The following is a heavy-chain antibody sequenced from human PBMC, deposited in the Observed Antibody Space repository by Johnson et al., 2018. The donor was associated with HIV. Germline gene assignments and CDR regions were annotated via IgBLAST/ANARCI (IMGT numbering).Heavy chain of an antibody. V-gene: IGHV3-9*01. CDR3: ARVGGYAFDI. Sequence: VRLVESGGGLVQPGRSLRLSCAASGFTFDDYAMHWVRPAPGKGLEWVSGISWNSGSIGYADSVKGRFTISRDNAKNSLYLQMNSLRAEDTAVYYCARVGGYAFDIWGQGTMVTVSS. J-gene: IGHJ3*02. CDR1: GFTFDDYA. D-gene: IGHD3-16*01. CDR2: ISWNSGSI.